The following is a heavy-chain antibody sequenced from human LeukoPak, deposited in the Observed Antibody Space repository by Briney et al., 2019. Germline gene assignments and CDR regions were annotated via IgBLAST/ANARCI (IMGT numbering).Heavy chain of an antibody. D-gene: IGHD1-26*01. J-gene: IGHJ4*02. CDR1: GFTVSSNY. CDR3: ALWENNFDY. V-gene: IGHV3-66*01. Sequence: PGGSLRLSCAASGFTVSSNYMSWVRPAPGKGLEGVSVIYSGGSTYYADSVKGRFTISRDNSKSTLYLQMNSLRAEDTAVYYCALWENNFDYWGQGTLVTVSS. CDR2: IYSGGST.